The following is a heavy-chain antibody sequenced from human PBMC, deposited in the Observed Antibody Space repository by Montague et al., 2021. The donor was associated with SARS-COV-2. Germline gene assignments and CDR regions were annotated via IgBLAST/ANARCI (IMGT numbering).Heavy chain of an antibody. CDR1: GFAFSSYT. D-gene: IGHD6-19*01. CDR2: ISGSGGST. Sequence: SLRLSCAASGFAFSSYTITWVRQAPGRGLEWVSGISGSGGSTYXXXSXXXRFTISRDNSKNTLYLQMNSLRAEDTAVYYCAKDRSSSGWFGGLDYWGQGTLVTVSS. J-gene: IGHJ4*02. V-gene: IGHV3-23*01. CDR3: AKDRSSSGWFGGLDY.